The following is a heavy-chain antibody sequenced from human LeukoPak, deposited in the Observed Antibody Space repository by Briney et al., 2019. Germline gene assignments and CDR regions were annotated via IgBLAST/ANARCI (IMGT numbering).Heavy chain of an antibody. J-gene: IGHJ4*02. Sequence: SETLSLTCAVSGGSISISNSNWWSWVRQPPGKGLERIGEIYHSGSTNYNPSVKSRVTISVDKSKIQLSLKLSSVTAADTAVYYCARAGYCSGGSCYGSDYWGQGTLVSVSS. CDR2: IYHSGST. CDR3: ARAGYCSGGSCYGSDY. V-gene: IGHV4-4*02. D-gene: IGHD2-15*01. CDR1: GGSISISNSNW.